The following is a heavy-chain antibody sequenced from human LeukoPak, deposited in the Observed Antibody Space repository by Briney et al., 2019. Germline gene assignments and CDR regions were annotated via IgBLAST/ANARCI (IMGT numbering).Heavy chain of an antibody. CDR2: IRYDGSNK. CDR3: AKDIRDIVVVPAAITCYYYYMDV. V-gene: IGHV3-30*02. J-gene: IGHJ6*03. CDR1: GFTFSSYG. D-gene: IGHD2-2*01. Sequence: GGSLRLSXAASGFTFSSYGMHWVRQAPGKGPEWVAFIRYDGSNKYYADSVKGRFTISRDNSKNTLYLQMNSLRAEDTAVYYCAKDIRDIVVVPAAITCYYYYMDVWGKGTTVTVSS.